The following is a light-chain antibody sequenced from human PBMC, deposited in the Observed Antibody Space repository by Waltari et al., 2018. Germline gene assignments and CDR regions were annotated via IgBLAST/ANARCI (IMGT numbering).Light chain of an antibody. CDR3: QQGWT. CDR1: QSVTSN. Sequence: EMVMTQSPATLSVSPGERATLSCRASQSVTSNLAWYQQKPGQAPRLLSYGTSTRATGIPARFSGSGSGTEFTLTISSLQSEDFAVYYCQQGWTFGQGTKVEIK. CDR2: GTS. V-gene: IGKV3-15*01. J-gene: IGKJ1*01.